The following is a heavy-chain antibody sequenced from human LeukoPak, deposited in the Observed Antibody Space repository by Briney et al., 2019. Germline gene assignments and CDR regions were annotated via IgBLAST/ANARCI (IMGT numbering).Heavy chain of an antibody. CDR1: GESISGFY. D-gene: IGHD3-10*01. J-gene: IGHJ4*02. CDR2: IYNNGST. CDR3: ARIWFGLRRLYYFDY. Sequence: PSETLSLTCTVSGESISGFYWTWIRQPPGKGLEWIGYIYNNGSTNYNPSLKSRVTISVGTSKNQFSLKLTSVTAADTAVYFCARIWFGLRRLYYFDYWGQGTLVTVSS. V-gene: IGHV4-59*01.